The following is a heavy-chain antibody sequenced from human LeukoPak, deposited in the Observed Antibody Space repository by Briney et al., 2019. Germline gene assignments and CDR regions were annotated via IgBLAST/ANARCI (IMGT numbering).Heavy chain of an antibody. Sequence: GGSLRLSCAASGLTFSSYSMNWVRQAPGKWLEWVSYISSSSSTTYYADSVKGGFTVSRDNAKNSLNLQMNSLRDEDTAVYYCASNRGHYNYGMDVWGQGTTVTVSS. D-gene: IGHD3-10*01. J-gene: IGHJ6*02. V-gene: IGHV3-48*02. CDR1: GLTFSSYS. CDR2: ISSSSSTT. CDR3: ASNRGHYNYGMDV.